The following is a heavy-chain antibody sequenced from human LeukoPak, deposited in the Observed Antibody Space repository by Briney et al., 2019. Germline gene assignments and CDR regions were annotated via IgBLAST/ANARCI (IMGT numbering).Heavy chain of an antibody. CDR2: ISAYNGNT. Sequence: SVKVSCKDSGYTFTSYGIRWVRQAPGQGLEWMGWISAYNGNTNYAQKLQGRVTMTTDTSTSTAYMELRSLRSDDTAVYYCARDQGGLSGWYYFDYWGQGTLVTVSS. CDR3: ARDQGGLSGWYYFDY. CDR1: GYTFTSYG. D-gene: IGHD6-19*01. J-gene: IGHJ4*02. V-gene: IGHV1-18*01.